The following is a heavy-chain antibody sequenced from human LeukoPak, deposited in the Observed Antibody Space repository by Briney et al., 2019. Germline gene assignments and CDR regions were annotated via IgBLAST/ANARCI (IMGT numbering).Heavy chain of an antibody. CDR1: GYTFTSYG. J-gene: IGHJ4*02. CDR3: ARDRTVWFGELSPIDY. Sequence: GASVTLSCTASGYTFTSYGISWVRQAPGQGLEWMGWISAYNGNTNYAQKLQGGVTMTTTTSTSTAYMELRSLRSDDTAVYYCARDRTVWFGELSPIDYWGQGTLVTVSS. D-gene: IGHD3-10*01. CDR2: ISAYNGNT. V-gene: IGHV1-18*04.